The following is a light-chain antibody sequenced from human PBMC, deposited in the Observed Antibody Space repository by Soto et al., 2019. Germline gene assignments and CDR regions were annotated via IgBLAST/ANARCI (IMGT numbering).Light chain of an antibody. V-gene: IGKV3-20*01. CDR3: HHFGSSPLYT. Sequence: EIVLTQSPGTLSLSPGERATLSCRASQTISSSFLAWYQQKPGQAPRLLIYRASSRAPGIPDRFSGSGSWTSFTLTISRLDPDDCAEYYWHHFGSSPLYTFGHGTKVEIK. J-gene: IGKJ3*01. CDR1: QTISSSF. CDR2: RAS.